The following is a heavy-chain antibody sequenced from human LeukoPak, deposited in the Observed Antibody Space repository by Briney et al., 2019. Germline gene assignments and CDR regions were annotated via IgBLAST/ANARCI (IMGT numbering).Heavy chain of an antibody. V-gene: IGHV4-34*01. CDR1: DGSFSDYY. CDR2: INHSGST. J-gene: IGHJ6*03. CDR3: ARGGYCTNGVCYRPHYFYYYMDV. D-gene: IGHD2-8*01. Sequence: WATLSLTCAVYDGSFSDYYCTWICQSPGKGLERIGEINHSGSTNYNPSLKSRVTISVDTSKSQFSLKLSSVTAADTAVYYCARGGYCTNGVCYRPHYFYYYMDVWGEGTTVTVS.